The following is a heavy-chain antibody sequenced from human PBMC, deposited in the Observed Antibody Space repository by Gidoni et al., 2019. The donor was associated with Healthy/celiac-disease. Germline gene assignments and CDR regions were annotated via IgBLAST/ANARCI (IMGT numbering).Heavy chain of an antibody. CDR3: ARGRGEWPRKYYYYGMDV. CDR1: GYTFTGYY. D-gene: IGHD3-3*01. CDR2: INPNSGGT. V-gene: IGHV1-2*02. J-gene: IGHJ6*02. Sequence: QVQLVQSGAEVKKPGASVKVSCTASGYTFTGYYMHWVRQAPGQGLEWMGWINPNSGGTNYAQKFQGRVTMTRDTSISTAYMELSRLRSDDTAVYYCARGRGEWPRKYYYYGMDVWGQGTTVTVSS.